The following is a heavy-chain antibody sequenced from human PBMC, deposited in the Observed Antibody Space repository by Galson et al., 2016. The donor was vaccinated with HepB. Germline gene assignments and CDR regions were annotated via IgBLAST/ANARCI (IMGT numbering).Heavy chain of an antibody. D-gene: IGHD3-16*02. CDR2: ISAGSGNT. V-gene: IGHV1-3*01. CDR1: GYSFTSYD. J-gene: IGHJ6*02. CDR3: ARDLIGNLDV. Sequence: SVKVSCKASGYSFTSYDMHWVRRSPGQRPEWMGWISAGSGNTEYSEKFQGRVTFTRDTSERTHYMELNSLTSEDTAVYYCARDLIGNLDVWGQGTTVTVSS.